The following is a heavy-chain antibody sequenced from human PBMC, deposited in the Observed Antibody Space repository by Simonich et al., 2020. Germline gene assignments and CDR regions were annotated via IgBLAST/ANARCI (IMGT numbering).Heavy chain of an antibody. D-gene: IGHD6-13*01. J-gene: IGHJ1*01. Sequence: QVQLQQWGAGLLKPSETLSLTCAVYGGSFSCYYWSEIRPPPGKGLEWIGEINHSESNNYNPPLKSRVTISVDTSKNPFSLKLSSVTAADTAVYYCARGLRVAAAGTAFQHWGQGTLVTVSS. CDR2: INHSESN. CDR1: GGSFSCYY. CDR3: ARGLRVAAAGTAFQH. V-gene: IGHV4-34*01.